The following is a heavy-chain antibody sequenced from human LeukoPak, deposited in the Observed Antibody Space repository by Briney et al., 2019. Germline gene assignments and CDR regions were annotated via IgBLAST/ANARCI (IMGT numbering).Heavy chain of an antibody. Sequence: GGSLRLSCTASGFTFSGYGMHWVRQAPGMGLEWVAIISYDGSNTFYGDSVKGRFTISRDNSKKTLYLQMSSLRTEDTAVYYCARDQTAVTGVWGTIDYCGQGTLVIVSS. CDR3: ARDQTAVTGVWGTIDY. CDR1: GFTFSGYG. J-gene: IGHJ4*02. CDR2: ISYDGSNT. D-gene: IGHD2-8*02. V-gene: IGHV3-30*03.